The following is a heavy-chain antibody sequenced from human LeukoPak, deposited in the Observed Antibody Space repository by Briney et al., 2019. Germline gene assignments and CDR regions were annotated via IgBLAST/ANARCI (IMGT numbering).Heavy chain of an antibody. Sequence: KSSETLSLTCAVYGGSLSGYYWSWIRQPPGKGLEWIGEINHSGSTNYNPSLKSRVTMSVDTSKNQFSLKLSSVTAADTAVYYCARDAERGYSYGLFDYWGQGTLVTVSS. CDR1: GGSLSGYY. CDR2: INHSGST. D-gene: IGHD5-18*01. CDR3: ARDAERGYSYGLFDY. J-gene: IGHJ4*02. V-gene: IGHV4-34*01.